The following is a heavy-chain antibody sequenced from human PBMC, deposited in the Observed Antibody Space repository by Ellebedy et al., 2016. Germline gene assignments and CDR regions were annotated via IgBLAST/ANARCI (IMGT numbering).Heavy chain of an antibody. CDR3: ARGGSSWYRYYYYYMDV. Sequence: SETLSLXXTVSGGSISSYYWSWIRQPPGKGLEWIGYIYYSGSTNYNPSLKSRVTISVDTSKNQFSLKLSSVTAADTAVYYCARGGSSWYRYYYYYMDVWGKGTTVTVSS. CDR1: GGSISSYY. V-gene: IGHV4-59*01. D-gene: IGHD6-13*01. CDR2: IYYSGST. J-gene: IGHJ6*03.